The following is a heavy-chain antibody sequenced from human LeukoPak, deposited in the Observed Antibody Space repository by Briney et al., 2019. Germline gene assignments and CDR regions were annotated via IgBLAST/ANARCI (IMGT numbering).Heavy chain of an antibody. D-gene: IGHD1-26*01. J-gene: IGHJ5*02. CDR2: ISGNGGST. CDR1: GFTLSSYA. V-gene: IGHV3-23*01. Sequence: GASLRLSCAASGFTLSSYAMSWVCQAQGKGLEWVSAISGNGGSTYYADSVKGRFTISRDNSKNTLYLQMNSLRAEDTAVYYCAKDRTWELPADWFDPWGRGTLVTVSS. CDR3: AKDRTWELPADWFDP.